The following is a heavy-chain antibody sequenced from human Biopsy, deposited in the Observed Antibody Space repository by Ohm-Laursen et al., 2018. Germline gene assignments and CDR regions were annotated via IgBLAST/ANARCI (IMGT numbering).Heavy chain of an antibody. D-gene: IGHD1-26*01. Sequence: TLSLTCTVSGGSISSYYWSWIRQPPGKGLEWIGYIYYTGSTNYNPSLKSRVTKSVDTSMNHLSLRLTSVTAADTAVYYCARHAPSYSGSYWRYFDLWGRGTLVTVSS. CDR3: ARHAPSYSGSYWRYFDL. V-gene: IGHV4-59*08. CDR1: GGSISSYY. J-gene: IGHJ2*01. CDR2: IYYTGST.